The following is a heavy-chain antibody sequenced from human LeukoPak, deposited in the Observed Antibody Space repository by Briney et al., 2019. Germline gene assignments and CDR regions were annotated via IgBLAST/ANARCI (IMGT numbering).Heavy chain of an antibody. CDR2: SSGSGGST. V-gene: IGHV3-23*01. CDR3: AKDRSGGGFDY. D-gene: IGHD1-26*01. CDR1: GFTFSSYA. Sequence: RGSLRLSCAASGFTFSSYAMNWVRQAPGKGLEWVSLSSGSGGSTYYADSVQGRFTISRDNSKNTLYLQMNSLRAEDTAVYYCAKDRSGGGFDYWGQGTLVTVSS. J-gene: IGHJ4*02.